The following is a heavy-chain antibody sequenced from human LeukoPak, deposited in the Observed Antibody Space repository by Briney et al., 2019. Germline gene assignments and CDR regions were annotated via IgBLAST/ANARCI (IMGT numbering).Heavy chain of an antibody. J-gene: IGHJ3*02. Sequence: GGSLRLSCAASGFTFSSYSMNWVRQAPGKGLEWVSSISSSSSYIYYADSVKGRFTISRDNAKNSLYLQMNSLRAEDTAVYYCARDGWGHDAFDIWGQGTMVTVSS. CDR3: ARDGWGHDAFDI. V-gene: IGHV3-21*01. CDR2: ISSSSSYI. CDR1: GFTFSSYS. D-gene: IGHD6-19*01.